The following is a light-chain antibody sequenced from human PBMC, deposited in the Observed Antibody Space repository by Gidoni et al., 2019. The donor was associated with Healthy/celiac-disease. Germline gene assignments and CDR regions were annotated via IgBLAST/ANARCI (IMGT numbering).Light chain of an antibody. CDR2: GAS. V-gene: IGKV3-20*01. J-gene: IGKJ4*01. CDR3: QQYGSSPLT. CDR1: QSVSSSY. Sequence: VLTQSPGTLSLSPGERATLSCRASQSVSSSYLAWYQQKPGQAPRLLIYGASSRATGIPDRFSGSGSGTDFTLTISRLEPEDFAVYYCQQYGSSPLTFGGGTKVEIK.